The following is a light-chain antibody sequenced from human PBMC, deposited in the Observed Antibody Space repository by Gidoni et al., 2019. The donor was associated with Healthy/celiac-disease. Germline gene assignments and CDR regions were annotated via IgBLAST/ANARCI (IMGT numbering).Light chain of an antibody. CDR2: GAS. V-gene: IGKV3-20*01. J-gene: IGKJ4*01. CDR3: QQYGSSPLT. CDR1: QSVSSSY. Sequence: VLTQSPGTLSLSPGERATLSCRASQSVSSSYLAWYQQKPGQAPRLLIYGASSRATGIPDRFSGSGSGTDFTLTISRLEPEDFAVYYCQQYGSSPLTFGGGTKVEIK.